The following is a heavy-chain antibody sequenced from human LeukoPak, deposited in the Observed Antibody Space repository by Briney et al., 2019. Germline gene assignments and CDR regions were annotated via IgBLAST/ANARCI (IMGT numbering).Heavy chain of an antibody. Sequence: PSETLSLTCTVSGGSISSYYWSWIRQPPGKGLEWIGFIYYSGSANYNPSLRSRVTISVDTSKNQFSLKLTSVTAADTAVYYCARTGVVATSYFFDYWGHGGLVTVSS. V-gene: IGHV4-59*01. J-gene: IGHJ4*01. CDR3: ARTGVVATSYFFDY. CDR1: GGSISSYY. D-gene: IGHD5-12*01. CDR2: IYYSGSA.